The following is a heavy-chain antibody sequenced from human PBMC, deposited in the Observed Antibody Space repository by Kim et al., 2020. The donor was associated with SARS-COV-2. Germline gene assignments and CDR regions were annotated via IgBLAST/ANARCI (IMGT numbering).Heavy chain of an antibody. V-gene: IGHV4-30-4*01. Sequence: SETLSLTCIVSGVSIRNPDFYWNWIRQAPGQGLEWIGCSFYSGTTYYNPSLESRVTISVDTSRNQFSLRMTSVTVADAALYYCVRDWAYGDIHYVFDVWGQGHTVT. J-gene: IGHJ6*02. CDR2: SFYSGTT. CDR3: VRDWAYGDIHYVFDV. CDR1: GVSIRNPDFY. D-gene: IGHD3-16*01.